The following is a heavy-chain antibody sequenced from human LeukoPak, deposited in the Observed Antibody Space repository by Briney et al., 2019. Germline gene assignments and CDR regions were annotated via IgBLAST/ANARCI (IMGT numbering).Heavy chain of an antibody. CDR1: GGSISSYY. V-gene: IGHV4-59*01. CDR2: IYYSGST. D-gene: IGHD3-3*01. CDR3: ARAKGGYDFWSGYPYFDY. J-gene: IGHJ4*02. Sequence: PSETLSLTCTVSGGSISSYYWSWIRQPPGKGLEWIGYIYYSGSTNYNPSLKSRVTISVDTSKNQFSLKQSSVTAADTAVYYCARAKGGYDFWSGYPYFDYWGQGTLVTVSS.